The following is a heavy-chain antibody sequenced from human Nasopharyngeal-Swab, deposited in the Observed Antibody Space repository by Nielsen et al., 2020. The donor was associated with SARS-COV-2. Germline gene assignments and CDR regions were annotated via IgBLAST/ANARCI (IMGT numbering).Heavy chain of an antibody. V-gene: IGHV4-34*01. CDR3: ARGSTMNGYYGMDV. J-gene: IGHJ6*02. D-gene: IGHD3-22*01. CDR1: GGSFNGYY. CDR2: INHSGST. Sequence: SETLSLTCAVYGGSFNGYYWSWIRQSPGKGLECIGEINHSGSTNYNPSLKSRVTISVATSKTQFSLKLSSVTAADTAVYYCARGSTMNGYYGMDVWGQGTTVTVSS.